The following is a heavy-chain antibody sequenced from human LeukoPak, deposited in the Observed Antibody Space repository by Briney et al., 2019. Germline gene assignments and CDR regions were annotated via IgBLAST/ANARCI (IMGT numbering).Heavy chain of an antibody. J-gene: IGHJ3*02. CDR2: INTDGSTT. D-gene: IGHD2-15*01. CDR3: ARDTPLAGLDAFDI. V-gene: IGHV3-74*01. Sequence: GGSLRLSCVASGFTFSSYWMHWVRQAPGKGLVWVSRINTDGSTTSYADSVKGRFTISRDNAKNSLYLQMNSLRAEDTAVYYCARDTPLAGLDAFDIWGQGTMVTVSS. CDR1: GFTFSSYW.